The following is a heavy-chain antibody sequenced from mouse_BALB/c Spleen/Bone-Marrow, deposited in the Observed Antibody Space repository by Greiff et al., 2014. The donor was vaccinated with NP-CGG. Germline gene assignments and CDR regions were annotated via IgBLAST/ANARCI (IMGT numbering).Heavy chain of an antibody. CDR1: GYTFSSYW. J-gene: IGHJ1*01. V-gene: IGHV1-9*01. CDR2: ILPGSGST. Sequence: QVQLQQSGAELMKPGASVKMSCEATGYTFSSYWIEWVKQRPGHGLEWIGEILPGSGSTNYNEKFKGKATFTADTSSNTAYTQLSSLTSEDSAVYYCAREDGLWYFDVWGAGTTVTVSS. D-gene: IGHD1-1*01. CDR3: AREDGLWYFDV.